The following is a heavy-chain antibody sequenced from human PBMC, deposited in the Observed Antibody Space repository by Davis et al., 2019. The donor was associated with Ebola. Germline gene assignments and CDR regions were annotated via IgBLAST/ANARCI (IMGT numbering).Heavy chain of an antibody. CDR1: GFTFSSYG. Sequence: GESLKISCAASGFTFSSYGMHWVRQAPGQGLEWMGWINPNSGGTNYAQKFQGWVTMTRDTSISTAYMELSRLRSDDTAVYYCARQWELLGFDYWGQGTLVTVSS. CDR3: ARQWELLGFDY. J-gene: IGHJ4*02. D-gene: IGHD1-26*01. CDR2: INPNSGGT. V-gene: IGHV1-2*04.